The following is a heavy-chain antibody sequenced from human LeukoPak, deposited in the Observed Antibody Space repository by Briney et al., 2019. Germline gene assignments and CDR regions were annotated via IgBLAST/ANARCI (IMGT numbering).Heavy chain of an antibody. CDR3: AKDAQWLARGHFDY. Sequence: PGGSLRLSCAASGFTFDDYAMRWVRQAPGKGLEWVSGISWNSGSIGYADSVKGRFTISRDNAKNSLYLQMNSLRAEDTALYYCAKDAQWLARGHFDYWGQGTLVTVSS. J-gene: IGHJ4*02. D-gene: IGHD6-19*01. V-gene: IGHV3-9*01. CDR1: GFTFDDYA. CDR2: ISWNSGSI.